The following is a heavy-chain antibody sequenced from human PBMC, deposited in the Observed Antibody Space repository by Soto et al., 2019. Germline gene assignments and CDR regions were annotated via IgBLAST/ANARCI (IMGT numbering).Heavy chain of an antibody. CDR2: ISAYNGNT. CDR3: ARDQSEYYYGSGSYFAPDAFES. J-gene: IGHJ3*02. D-gene: IGHD3-10*01. Sequence: ASVKVSCKASGYTFTSYGISWVRQAPGQGLEWMGWISAYNGNTNYAQKLQGRVTMTTDTSTSTAYMELRSLRSDDTAVYYCARDQSEYYYGSGSYFAPDAFESWGQGTTVTVSS. V-gene: IGHV1-18*01. CDR1: GYTFTSYG.